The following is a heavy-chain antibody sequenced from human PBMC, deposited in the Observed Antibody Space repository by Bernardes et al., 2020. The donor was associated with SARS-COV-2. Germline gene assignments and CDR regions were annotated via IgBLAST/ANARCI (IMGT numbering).Heavy chain of an antibody. CDR2: MNPNSGNT. CDR3: ARPPMYCTNGVCLSYYYYGMDV. V-gene: IGHV1-8*01. CDR1: GYTFTSYD. J-gene: IGHJ6*02. D-gene: IGHD2-8*01. Sequence: SVKVSCKASGYTFTSYDINWVRQATGQGLEWMGWMNPNSGNTGYAQKFQGRVTMTRNTSISTVYMELSSLRSEDTAVYYCARPPMYCTNGVCLSYYYYGMDVWGQGTTVTVSS.